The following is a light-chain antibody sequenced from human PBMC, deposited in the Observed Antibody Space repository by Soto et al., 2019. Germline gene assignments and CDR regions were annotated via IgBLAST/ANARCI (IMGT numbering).Light chain of an antibody. V-gene: IGKV3-11*01. Sequence: EIVLTQSPATLSLSPGERATLSCRASQSVSSYLAWYQQKPGQAPRLLIYDASNSATGIPARFSGSGSGTDFTLTISSLEPEDFAVYYCQQRSNWPPVGGGPKVEIK. CDR1: QSVSSY. CDR3: QQRSNWPP. CDR2: DAS. J-gene: IGKJ4*01.